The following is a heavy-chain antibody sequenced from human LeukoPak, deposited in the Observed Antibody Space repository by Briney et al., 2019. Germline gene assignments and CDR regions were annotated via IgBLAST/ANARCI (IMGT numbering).Heavy chain of an antibody. Sequence: PSETLSLTCTVSGGSISSYYWSWIRQPPGKGLEWIGRIYTSGSTNYNPSLKSRVTMSVDTSKNQFSLKLSSVTAADTAVYYCARGPIPAPYSSSWYFDYWGQGTLVTVSS. J-gene: IGHJ4*02. CDR3: ARGPIPAPYSSSWYFDY. V-gene: IGHV4-4*07. CDR1: GGSISSYY. D-gene: IGHD6-13*01. CDR2: IYTSGST.